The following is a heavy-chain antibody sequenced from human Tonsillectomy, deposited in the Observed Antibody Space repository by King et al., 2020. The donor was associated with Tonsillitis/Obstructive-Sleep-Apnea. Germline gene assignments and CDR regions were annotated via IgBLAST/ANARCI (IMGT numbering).Heavy chain of an antibody. V-gene: IGHV4-34*01. CDR2: INHSGST. D-gene: IGHD5-18*01. CDR3: ARGYSYGTYYFDY. Sequence: VQLQQWGAGLLKPSETLSLTCAVYGGSFSGYYWSWIRQPPGKGLEWIGEINHSGSTNYNPSLKSRVTISVDTSKHQFSLKLSSVTAADTAVYYCARGYSYGTYYFDYWGQGTLVTVSS. J-gene: IGHJ4*02. CDR1: GGSFSGYY.